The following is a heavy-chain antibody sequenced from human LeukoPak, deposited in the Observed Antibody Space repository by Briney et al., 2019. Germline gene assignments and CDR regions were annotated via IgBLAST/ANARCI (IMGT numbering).Heavy chain of an antibody. J-gene: IGHJ6*02. Sequence: PGGSLRLSCAASGFTFSSYGMHWVRQAPGKGLEWVAVISYDGSNKYYADPVKGRFTISRDNSKNTLYLQMNSLRAEDTAVYYCARDQYPSRYYYYYYGMDVWGQGTTVTVSS. V-gene: IGHV3-30*03. CDR2: ISYDGSNK. CDR1: GFTFSSYG. D-gene: IGHD4-11*01. CDR3: ARDQYPSRYYYYYYGMDV.